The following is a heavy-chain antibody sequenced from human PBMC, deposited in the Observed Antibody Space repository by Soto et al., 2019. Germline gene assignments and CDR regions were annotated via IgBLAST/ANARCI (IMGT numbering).Heavy chain of an antibody. D-gene: IGHD3-10*01. J-gene: IGHJ3*02. CDR1: GFTFSDYY. CDR3: ARDKGDYYGSGSYYTDAFDI. CDR2: ISSSSSYT. V-gene: IGHV3-11*06. Sequence: GGSLRLSCAASGFTFSDYYMSWIRQAPGKGLEWVSYISSSSSYTNYADSVKGRFTISRDNAKNSLYLQMNSLRAEDTAVYYCARDKGDYYGSGSYYTDAFDIWGQGTMVTVSS.